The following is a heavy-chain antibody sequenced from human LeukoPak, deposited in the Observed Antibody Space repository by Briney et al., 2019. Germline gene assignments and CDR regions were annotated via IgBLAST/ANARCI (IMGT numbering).Heavy chain of an antibody. J-gene: IGHJ4*02. CDR1: GYTFTSYA. CDR3: AKDESPLGRWLVHGVY. CDR2: ISAYNGNT. D-gene: IGHD6-19*01. Sequence: ASVKVSCKASGYTFTSYAMHWVRQAPGQRLEWMGWISAYNGNTNYAQKLQGRVTMTTDTSTSTAYMELRSLRSDDTAVYYCAKDESPLGRWLVHGVYWGQGTLVTVSS. V-gene: IGHV1-18*01.